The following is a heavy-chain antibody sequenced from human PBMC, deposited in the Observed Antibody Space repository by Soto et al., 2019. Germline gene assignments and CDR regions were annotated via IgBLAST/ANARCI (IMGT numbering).Heavy chain of an antibody. D-gene: IGHD4-4*01. J-gene: IGHJ6*02. CDR3: ARARDSTTGPPINTMDV. V-gene: IGHV3-53*01. CDR1: GLTVATNY. Sequence: GGSLRLSCAPSGLTVATNYLSWVRQAPGKGLEWVSIIYSDGSTFYADSVRGRFTISRDSSKNTLYLQIDSLRAEDTAIYYCARARDSTTGPPINTMDVWGQGTTVTVSS. CDR2: IYSDGST.